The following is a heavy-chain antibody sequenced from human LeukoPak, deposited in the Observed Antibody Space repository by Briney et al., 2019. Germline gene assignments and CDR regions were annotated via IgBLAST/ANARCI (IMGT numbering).Heavy chain of an antibody. CDR3: ASQQLGTFDI. D-gene: IGHD6-13*01. CDR2: IYYSGST. J-gene: IGHJ3*02. CDR1: GGSISSSSYY. V-gene: IGHV4-39*01. Sequence: PSETLSLTCTVSGGSISSSSYYWGWIRQPPGKGLEWIGSIYYSGSTYYNPSLKSRVTISVDTSKNQFSLKLSSVTAADTAVYYCASQQLGTFDIWGQGTMVTVSS.